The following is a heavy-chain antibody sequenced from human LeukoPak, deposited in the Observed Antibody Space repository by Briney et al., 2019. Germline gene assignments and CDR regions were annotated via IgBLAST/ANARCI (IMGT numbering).Heavy chain of an antibody. Sequence: PGGSLRLSCTASGFTFRRYSFNWVRQAPGKGLGWVSTISSGSDYIYYADSVWGRFTISRDNAESSLYLQMNSLRAEDTAVYYCSRDLSLGAPQGFDYWGQGTLVTVSS. CDR1: GFTFRRYS. CDR2: ISSGSDYI. V-gene: IGHV3-21*01. J-gene: IGHJ4*02. CDR3: SRDLSLGAPQGFDY. D-gene: IGHD1-26*01.